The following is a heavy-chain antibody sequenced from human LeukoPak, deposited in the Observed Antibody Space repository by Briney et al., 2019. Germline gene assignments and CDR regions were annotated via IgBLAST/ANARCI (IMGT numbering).Heavy chain of an antibody. J-gene: IGHJ4*02. Sequence: GGSLRLSCAASGFAFSDFWMGWVRQAPGKGLEWVANINQDGSENYYVDSVKGRFTISRDNAKNSLYLQMNSLRAEDTAVYYCTKGRSNHYWGQGTLVTVST. CDR1: GFAFSDFW. D-gene: IGHD3-10*01. CDR3: TKGRSNHY. CDR2: INQDGSEN. V-gene: IGHV3-7*01.